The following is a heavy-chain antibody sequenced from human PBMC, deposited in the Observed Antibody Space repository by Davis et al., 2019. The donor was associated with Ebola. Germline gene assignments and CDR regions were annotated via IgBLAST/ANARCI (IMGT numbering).Heavy chain of an antibody. Sequence: GESLKISCAASGFNFSNYWMNWVRQGPGKGLEWLANIKQDESKKNYVDSVKDRFTISRDNAKNSLYLQMHSLRAEDTAVYYCVRENYDFLTGFDYWGPGTLVTVSS. CDR1: GFNFSNYW. CDR2: IKQDESKK. D-gene: IGHD3-9*01. V-gene: IGHV3-7*01. J-gene: IGHJ4*02. CDR3: VRENYDFLTGFDY.